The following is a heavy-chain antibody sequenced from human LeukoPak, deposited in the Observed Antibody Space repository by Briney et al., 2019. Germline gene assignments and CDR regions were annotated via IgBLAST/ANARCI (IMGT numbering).Heavy chain of an antibody. CDR1: GGSFSGYY. CDR2: INHSGST. Sequence: SETLSLTCAVYGGSFSGYYWSWIRQPPGKGLGWIGEINHSGSTNYNPSLKSRVTISVDTSKNQFSLKLSSVTAADTAVYYCARSIRPAVTMVRGAPDVWGQGTTVTVSS. CDR3: ARSIRPAVTMVRGAPDV. J-gene: IGHJ6*02. D-gene: IGHD3-10*01. V-gene: IGHV4-34*01.